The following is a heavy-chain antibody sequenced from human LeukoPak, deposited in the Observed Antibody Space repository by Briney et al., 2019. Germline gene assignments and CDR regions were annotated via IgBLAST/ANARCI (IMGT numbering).Heavy chain of an antibody. CDR2: VSYDGGTK. V-gene: IGHV3-30*18. Sequence: GGSLRHSCAASGFTFSNYGMQWVRQAPGKGLEWVAVVSYDGGTKVYADSVKGRFTISRDNSKNTLDLQMSSLRAEDTAVYYCAKEPTLFSSGWYFQDWGQGTLVTVSS. D-gene: IGHD6-25*01. CDR3: AKEPTLFSSGWYFQD. CDR1: GFTFSNYG. J-gene: IGHJ1*01.